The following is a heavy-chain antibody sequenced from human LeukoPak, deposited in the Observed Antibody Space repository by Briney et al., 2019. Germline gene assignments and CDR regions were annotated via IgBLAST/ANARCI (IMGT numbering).Heavy chain of an antibody. CDR2: ISGSGSST. CDR3: AKPATAFQYYCMDV. V-gene: IGHV3-23*01. J-gene: IGHJ6*02. D-gene: IGHD2-21*02. CDR1: GFTFSSYA. Sequence: GGPLRLSCAASGFTFSSYAMTWVRQAAGKGLEWVSAISGSGSSTYYADSVKGRFTISRDNSKSTLYLQMNSLRAEDTAVYYCAKPATAFQYYCMDVWGQGTTVTVSS.